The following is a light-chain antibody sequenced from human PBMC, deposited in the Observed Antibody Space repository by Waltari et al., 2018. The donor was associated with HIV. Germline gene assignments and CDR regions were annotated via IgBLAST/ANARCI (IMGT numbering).Light chain of an antibody. CDR2: EVS. Sequence: QSALTQPPSASGSPGQSVTISCTGTSSDVGGYNYVSWYQQHPGKAPKLMIYEVSKRPSGVPDRFFGSKSGNTASLTVSGLQAEDEADYYCQSYDTSLGVVVFGGGTRLTVL. V-gene: IGLV2-8*01. CDR1: SSDVGGYNY. J-gene: IGLJ2*01. CDR3: QSYDTSLGVVV.